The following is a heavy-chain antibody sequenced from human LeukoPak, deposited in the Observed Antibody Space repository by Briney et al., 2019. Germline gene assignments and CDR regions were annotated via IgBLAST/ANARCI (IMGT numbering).Heavy chain of an antibody. CDR2: IYASGST. D-gene: IGHD2/OR15-2a*01. J-gene: IGHJ4*02. CDR3: ARDFYGDDGHHPFDY. V-gene: IGHV4-4*07. CDR1: GASISSYY. Sequence: PSETLSLTCSVSGASISSYYWNWIRQSAGKGLEWVGRIYASGSTNYNPPLKSRVTISMDKSKNQFSLNLKSVTAADTAIYYCARDFYGDDGHHPFDYWGQGVLVTVPS.